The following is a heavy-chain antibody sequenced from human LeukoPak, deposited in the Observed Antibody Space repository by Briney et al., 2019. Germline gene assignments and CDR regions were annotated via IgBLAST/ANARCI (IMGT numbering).Heavy chain of an antibody. D-gene: IGHD2-2*03. V-gene: IGHV3-74*01. CDR1: GFTFSSYY. J-gene: IGHJ5*02. Sequence: GSLRLSCAASGFTFSSYYMHWVRQAPGKGLVWVSRIKSDGSVTGYADSVKGRSTISRDNAKNTVYLQMNSLRAEDTAVYYCARDWIDRGTFDPWGQGTLVTVSS. CDR3: ARDWIDRGTFDP. CDR2: IKSDGSVT.